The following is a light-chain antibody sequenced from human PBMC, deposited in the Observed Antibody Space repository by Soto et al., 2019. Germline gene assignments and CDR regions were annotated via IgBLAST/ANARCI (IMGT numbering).Light chain of an antibody. Sequence: TSRDIGNYNYVSWYQHHPGKAPKLMIYEVTSRPSGVSDRFSGSKSGMTASLTISGLQPEDEADYFCASYRSANTLVVFGTGTKVTV. CDR3: ASYRSANTLVV. J-gene: IGLJ1*01. CDR1: SRDIGNYNY. V-gene: IGLV2-14*01. CDR2: EVT.